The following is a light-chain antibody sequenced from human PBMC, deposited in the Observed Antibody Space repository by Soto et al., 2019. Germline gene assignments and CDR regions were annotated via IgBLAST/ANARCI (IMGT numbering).Light chain of an antibody. J-gene: IGLJ3*02. CDR3: GSYTISNTLV. V-gene: IGLV2-14*03. CDR2: DVS. CDR1: SRDIGTYYY. Sequence: QSALTQPASVSGSPGQSITISCTGTSRDIGTYYYVSWYQHHPGKAPKVIIHDVSTRPSGVSDRFSGSKSDNTASLTISGLQPDDEADYYCGSYTISNTLVFGGGTKLTVL.